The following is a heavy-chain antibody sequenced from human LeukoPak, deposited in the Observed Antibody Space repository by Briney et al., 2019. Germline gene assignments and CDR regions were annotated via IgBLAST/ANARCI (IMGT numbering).Heavy chain of an antibody. J-gene: IGHJ5*02. CDR2: INHSGST. Sequence: SETLSLTCAVYGGSFSGYYWSWIRQPPGKGLEWIGEINHSGSTNYNPSLKSRVTISVDTSKNRFSLKLSSVTAADTAVYYCARSTIFGVARWGGWFDPWGQGTLVTVSS. D-gene: IGHD3-3*01. CDR1: GGSFSGYY. CDR3: ARSTIFGVARWGGWFDP. V-gene: IGHV4-34*01.